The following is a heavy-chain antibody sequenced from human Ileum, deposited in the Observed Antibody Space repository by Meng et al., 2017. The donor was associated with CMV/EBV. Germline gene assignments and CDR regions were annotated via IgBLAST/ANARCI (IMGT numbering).Heavy chain of an antibody. V-gene: IGHV4-30-4*01. J-gene: IGHJ5*02. Sequence: GSISSGAYYWSWIRQPPGKGLEWIGYIYYSGSTYYNPSLKSRVTILVDTSKNQSSLKLSSVTAADTAVYYCARDNIMRGYSLSWFYPWGQGTLVTVSS. CDR2: IYYSGST. CDR1: GSISSGAYY. CDR3: ARDNIMRGYSLSWFYP. D-gene: IGHD3-22*01.